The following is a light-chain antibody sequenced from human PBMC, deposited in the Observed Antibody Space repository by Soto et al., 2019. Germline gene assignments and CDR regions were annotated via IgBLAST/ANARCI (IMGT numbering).Light chain of an antibody. CDR2: EVS. Sequence: QSVLTQPPSASGSPGQSVTISCTGTSNDIGNYNYVSWYQQHPGKAPKFIIYEVSKRPSGVPDRFSGSKSGDTASLTVSGLQPEDEAEYYCSSYAGSNKLVFGGGTKLTVL. V-gene: IGLV2-8*01. CDR1: SNDIGNYNY. CDR3: SSYAGSNKLV. J-gene: IGLJ3*02.